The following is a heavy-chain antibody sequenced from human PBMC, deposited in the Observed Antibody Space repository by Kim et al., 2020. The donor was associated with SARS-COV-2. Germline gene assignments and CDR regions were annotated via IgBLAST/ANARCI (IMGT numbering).Heavy chain of an antibody. J-gene: IGHJ4*02. CDR3: ARGATMVRGVKGNFDY. CDR1: GGTFSSYA. D-gene: IGHD3-10*01. Sequence: SVKVSCKASGGTFSSYAISWVRQAPGQGLEWMGGIIPIFGTANYAQKFQGRVTITADESTSTAYMELSSLRSEDTAVYYCARGATMVRGVKGNFDYWGQGTLVTVSS. V-gene: IGHV1-69*13. CDR2: IIPIFGTA.